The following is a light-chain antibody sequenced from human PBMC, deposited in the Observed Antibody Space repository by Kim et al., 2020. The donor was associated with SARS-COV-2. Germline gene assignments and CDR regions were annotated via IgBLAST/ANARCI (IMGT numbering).Light chain of an antibody. CDR1: SGSIASNY. CDR3: QSYDSSNYVV. CDR2: EDN. Sequence: KKVTISCTRSSGSIASNYVQWYQQRPGSAPTTVIYEDNQRPSGVPDRFSGSIDSSSNSASLTISGLKTEDEADYYCQSYDSSNYVVFGGGTQLTVL. V-gene: IGLV6-57*03. J-gene: IGLJ2*01.